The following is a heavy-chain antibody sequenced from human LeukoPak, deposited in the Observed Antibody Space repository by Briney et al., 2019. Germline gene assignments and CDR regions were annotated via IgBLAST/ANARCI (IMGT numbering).Heavy chain of an antibody. V-gene: IGHV1-8*01. J-gene: IGHJ4*02. CDR1: XXXFTXYD. Sequence: KXSFXAXXXXFTXYDFNWVRQATXQRXEGMGWMSPNSGDTGYAQKFQDRVTMTRNTSISTAYMELSSLRSDDTAVYYCARGPPNWGYDYWGPGTLVTVSS. D-gene: IGHD7-27*01. CDR2: MSPNSGDT. CDR3: ARGPPNWGYDY.